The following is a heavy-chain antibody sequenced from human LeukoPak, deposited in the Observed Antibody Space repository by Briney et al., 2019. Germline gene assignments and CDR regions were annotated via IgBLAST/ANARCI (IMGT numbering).Heavy chain of an antibody. Sequence: SETLSLTCAVSGYSISSSYYWGWLRHPPGRVLEWTGSNHNSGSTYYTQTLKSRVTISVDTSKNKSSLKLSSVTAADTAVYYCARGGQSSSWRDWFDPWGQGTLVTVSS. CDR3: ARGGQSSSWRDWFDP. CDR1: GYSISSSYY. D-gene: IGHD6-13*01. CDR2: NHNSGST. V-gene: IGHV4-38-2*01. J-gene: IGHJ5*02.